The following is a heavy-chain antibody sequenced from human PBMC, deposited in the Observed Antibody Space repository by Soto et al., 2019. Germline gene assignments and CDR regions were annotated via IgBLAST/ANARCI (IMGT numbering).Heavy chain of an antibody. D-gene: IGHD5-18*01. V-gene: IGHV3-30-3*01. Sequence: GGSLRLSCAASGFTFSSYAMHWVRQAPGKGLEWVAVISYDGSNKYYADSVKGRFTISRDNSKNTLYLQMNSLRAEDTAVYYCARESWRENSYGYHLDPWGQGTLVTVSS. CDR1: GFTFSSYA. CDR2: ISYDGSNK. CDR3: ARESWRENSYGYHLDP. J-gene: IGHJ5*02.